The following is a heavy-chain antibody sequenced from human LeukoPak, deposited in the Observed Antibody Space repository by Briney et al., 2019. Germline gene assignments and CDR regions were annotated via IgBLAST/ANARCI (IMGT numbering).Heavy chain of an antibody. V-gene: IGHV3-21*01. D-gene: IGHD2-15*01. J-gene: IGHJ6*03. Sequence: GGSLRLSCAASGFTFSSYSMNWVRQAPGKGLEWVSSISSSSSYIYYADSVKGRFTISRDNAKNSLYLQMNSLRAEDTAVYYCARVAKSIVVVVAASYYYYMDVWGKGTTVTVSS. CDR1: GFTFSSYS. CDR2: ISSSSSYI. CDR3: ARVAKSIVVVVAASYYYYMDV.